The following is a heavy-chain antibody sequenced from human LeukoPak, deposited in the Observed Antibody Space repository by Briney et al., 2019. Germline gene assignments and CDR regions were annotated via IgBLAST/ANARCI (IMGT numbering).Heavy chain of an antibody. V-gene: IGHV3-30*18. CDR1: GFTFSSYG. J-gene: IGHJ3*02. CDR3: AKTPYSGSLRAFDI. CDR2: ISYDGSNK. D-gene: IGHD1-26*01. Sequence: GGSLRLSCAASGFTFSSYGMHWVRQAPGEGLEWVAVISYDGSNKYYADSVKGRFTISRDNSKNTLYLQMNSLRAEDTAVYYCAKTPYSGSLRAFDIWGQGTMVTVSS.